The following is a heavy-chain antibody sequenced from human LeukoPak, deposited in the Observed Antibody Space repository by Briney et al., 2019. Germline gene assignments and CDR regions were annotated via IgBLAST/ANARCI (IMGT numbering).Heavy chain of an antibody. Sequence: ASVKVSCKSSGDTFYNYPISWVRQAPGQGLEWMGHIILLFGSTHYAQNFHGRLTISADESTRTAFMELSSLRSEDTALYYWARHVASLILRYFDGWCFDPWGQGTLVTVSS. CDR2: IILLFGST. V-gene: IGHV1-69*01. CDR1: GDTFYNYP. J-gene: IGHJ5*02. CDR3: ARHVASLILRYFDGWCFDP. D-gene: IGHD3-9*01.